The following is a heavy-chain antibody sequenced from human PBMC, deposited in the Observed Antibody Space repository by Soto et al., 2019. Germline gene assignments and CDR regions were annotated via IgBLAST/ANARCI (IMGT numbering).Heavy chain of an antibody. J-gene: IGHJ6*02. D-gene: IGHD3-22*01. CDR1: GGTFRSHA. Sequence: QVQLEQSGAEVKKPGSSVKVSCKASGGTFRSHAIAWVRQAPGQGLEWMGDFNPIFGTSNYAQKFPSRISFPAPDSTTTAYMELSTVTDEDTATYSCARGEAYYDSSGLEYYHGMDVWGQGTTLTVSS. V-gene: IGHV1-69*01. CDR2: FNPIFGTS. CDR3: ARGEAYYDSSGLEYYHGMDV.